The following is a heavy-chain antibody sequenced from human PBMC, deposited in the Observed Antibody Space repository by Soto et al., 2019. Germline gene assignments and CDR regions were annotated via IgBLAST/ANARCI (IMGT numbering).Heavy chain of an antibody. J-gene: IGHJ4*02. D-gene: IGHD6-13*01. CDR3: ARWDPTIYSSSWFDY. Sequence: ASVKVSCKASGYTFTSYGISWVRQAPGQGLEWMGWISAYNGNTNYAQKLQGRVTMTTDTSTSTAYMELRSLRSDDTAVYYCARWDPTIYSSSWFDYWGQGTLVTVSS. CDR1: GYTFTSYG. CDR2: ISAYNGNT. V-gene: IGHV1-18*01.